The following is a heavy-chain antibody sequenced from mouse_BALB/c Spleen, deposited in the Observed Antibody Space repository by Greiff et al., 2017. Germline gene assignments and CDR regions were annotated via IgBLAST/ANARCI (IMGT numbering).Heavy chain of an antibody. J-gene: IGHJ2*01. Sequence: EVQRVESGGGLVKPGGSLKLSCAASGFTFSSYAMSWVRQTPEKRLEWVASISSGGSTYYPDSVKGRFTISRDNARNILYLQMSSLRSEDTAMYYWARGGYYYGSSFHYCDYWGQGTTLTVSS. CDR2: ISSGGST. CDR1: GFTFSSYA. V-gene: IGHV5-6-5*01. D-gene: IGHD1-1*01. CDR3: ARGGYYYGSSFHYCDY.